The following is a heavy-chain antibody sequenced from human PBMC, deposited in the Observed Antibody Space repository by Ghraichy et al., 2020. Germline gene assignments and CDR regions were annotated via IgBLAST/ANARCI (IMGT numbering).Heavy chain of an antibody. Sequence: SETLSLTCAVYGGSFSGYYWSWIRQPPGKGLEWIGEINHSGSTNYNPSLKSRVTISVDTSKNQFSLKLSSVTAADTAVYYCARGRTSFYYDSSGYLYYFDYWGQGTLVTVSS. D-gene: IGHD3-22*01. CDR3: ARGRTSFYYDSSGYLYYFDY. V-gene: IGHV4-34*01. CDR1: GGSFSGYY. CDR2: INHSGST. J-gene: IGHJ4*02.